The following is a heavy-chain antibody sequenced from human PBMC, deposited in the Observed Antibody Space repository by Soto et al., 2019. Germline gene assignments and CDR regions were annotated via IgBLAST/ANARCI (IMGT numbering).Heavy chain of an antibody. D-gene: IGHD2-2*01. V-gene: IGHV1-69*01. Sequence: VQLVQSGAEVKKPGSSVKVSCKASGDTFSSYAISWVRQAPEQGLEWMGGIIPISDTTNNAQKFQGRVTITADESTSTAYMELSSLRSEDTAVYYCARSQGSSTSLEIYYYYYYGMDVWGQGTTVTVSS. CDR3: ARSQGSSTSLEIYYYYYYGMDV. J-gene: IGHJ6*02. CDR2: IIPISDTT. CDR1: GDTFSSYA.